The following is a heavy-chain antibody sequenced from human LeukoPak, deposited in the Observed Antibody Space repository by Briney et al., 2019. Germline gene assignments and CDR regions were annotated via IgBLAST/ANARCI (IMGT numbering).Heavy chain of an antibody. CDR2: IKSKIDGETT. CDR3: STGLLDHWARY. J-gene: IGHJ4*02. V-gene: IGHV3-15*01. D-gene: IGHD7-27*01. Sequence: GGSLRLSCAASGLTFIDAWMAWVREAPGKGLEWVGRIKSKIDGETTDYGTRVKGRFIISRDDSKNTLYLQMNSLQTDDTAVCYCSTGLLDHWARYWGQGALVTVSS. CDR1: GLTFIDAW.